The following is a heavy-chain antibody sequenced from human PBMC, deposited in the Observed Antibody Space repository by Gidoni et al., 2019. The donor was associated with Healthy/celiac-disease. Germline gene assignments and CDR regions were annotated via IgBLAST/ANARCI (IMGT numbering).Heavy chain of an antibody. CDR3: ARKIGVGSVPMGAFDI. CDR2: INAGNGNT. D-gene: IGHD2-15*01. V-gene: IGHV1-3*01. CDR1: GYTFTSYA. J-gene: IGHJ3*02. Sequence: QVQLVQSGAEVKKPGASVKVSCKASGYTFTSYAMHWVRQAPGQRREWMGWINAGNGNTKYSQKFQGRVTITRDTSASTAYMELSSLRSEDTAVYYCARKIGVGSVPMGAFDIWGQGTMVTVSS.